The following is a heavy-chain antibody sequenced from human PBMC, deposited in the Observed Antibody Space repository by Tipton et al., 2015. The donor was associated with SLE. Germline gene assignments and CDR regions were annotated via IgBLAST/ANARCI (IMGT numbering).Heavy chain of an antibody. CDR1: GFTFSNYA. CDR2: ISYDGSNR. D-gene: IGHD3-10*01. V-gene: IGHV3-30*04. J-gene: IGHJ6*02. Sequence: SLRLSCAASGFTFSNYALHWVRQAPGKGLEWVAFISYDGSNRYYAGSVKGRFTISRDNSKNTLYLQMSSLRAEDTAVYYCASEYHPGRYYYHAMDVWGQGTTVSVSS. CDR3: ASEYHPGRYYYHAMDV.